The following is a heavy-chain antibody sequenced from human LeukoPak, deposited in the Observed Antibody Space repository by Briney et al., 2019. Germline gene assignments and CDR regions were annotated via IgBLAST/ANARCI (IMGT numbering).Heavy chain of an antibody. V-gene: IGHV4-34*01. CDR1: GGSFSGYY. Sequence: PSETLSLTCAVYGGSFSGYYWSWIRQPPGKGLEWIGEINHSGSTNYNPSLKSRVTISVDTSRNQFSLKLSSVTAADTAVYYCARGFYDILTGYLFNAFDIWGQGTMVTVSS. CDR3: ARGFYDILTGYLFNAFDI. CDR2: INHSGST. D-gene: IGHD3-9*01. J-gene: IGHJ3*02.